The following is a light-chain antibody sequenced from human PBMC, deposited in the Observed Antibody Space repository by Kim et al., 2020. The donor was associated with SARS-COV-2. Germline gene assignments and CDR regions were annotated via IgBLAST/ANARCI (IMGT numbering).Light chain of an antibody. CDR1: QSIRNY. Sequence: DIQMTQSPSSLSASVGDRVTISCRASQSIRNYLNWYQHRPGKAPKLLIYAASTLQSGAPSRFSGSGSETEFTLTISSLQPEDFATYYCQQSFGSLPTFGQGTRLEIK. V-gene: IGKV1-39*01. J-gene: IGKJ5*01. CDR2: AAS. CDR3: QQSFGSLPT.